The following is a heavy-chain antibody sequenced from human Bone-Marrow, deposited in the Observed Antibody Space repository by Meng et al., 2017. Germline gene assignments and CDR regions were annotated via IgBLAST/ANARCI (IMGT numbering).Heavy chain of an antibody. CDR2: IHHGGNT. CDR1: GGSVTSNNW. V-gene: IGHV4-4*02. Sequence: QVRLQESGRRLVEPSPTLSLTCVVSGGSVTSNNWWSWVRQSPGKALEWIGEIHHGGNTNYDLSLKSRVTISMEKAKNQIFLRLTSVTAADTAMYYCVRVSGRYFGGWADSWGQGTLVTVSS. CDR3: VRVSGRYFGGWADS. D-gene: IGHD6-19*01. J-gene: IGHJ4*02.